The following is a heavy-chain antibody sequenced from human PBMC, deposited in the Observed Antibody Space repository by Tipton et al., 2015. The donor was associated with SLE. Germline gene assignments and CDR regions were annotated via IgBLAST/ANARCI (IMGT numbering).Heavy chain of an antibody. Sequence: TLSLTCTVSGGSISSHYWSWIRQPPGKGLEWIGYIYYSGSTNYNPSLKSRVTISVDTSKNQFSLKLSSVTAADTAVYYCARVRITMVRGVRYYYGMDVWGQGP. CDR3: ARVRITMVRGVRYYYGMDV. J-gene: IGHJ6*02. D-gene: IGHD3-10*01. CDR1: GGSISSHY. V-gene: IGHV4-59*08. CDR2: IYYSGST.